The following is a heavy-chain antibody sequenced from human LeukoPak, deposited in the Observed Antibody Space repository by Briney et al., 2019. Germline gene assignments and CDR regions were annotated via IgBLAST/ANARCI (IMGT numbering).Heavy chain of an antibody. CDR2: ININGVGT. CDR1: GFIFSTYN. J-gene: IGHJ6*01. Sequence: PGGSLRLSCAVSGFIFSTYNMHWVCQGPGQGLGYVSAININGVGTYYANSLKGRFTISRDNSKSTLYLHMDSLRSEETAVYYCTSRSSGYDPFDVWGKGTTVSVSS. CDR3: TSRSSGYDPFDV. D-gene: IGHD5-12*01. V-gene: IGHV3-64*01.